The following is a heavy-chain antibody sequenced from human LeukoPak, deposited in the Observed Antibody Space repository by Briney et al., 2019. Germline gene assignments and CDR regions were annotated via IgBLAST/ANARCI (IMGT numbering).Heavy chain of an antibody. CDR1: GFTFSSYA. CDR2: ISGSGGST. D-gene: IGHD3-3*01. V-gene: IGHV3-23*01. J-gene: IGHJ4*02. CDR3: ANPEFLEWLSFFDY. Sequence: GGSLRLSCAASGFTFSSYAMSWVRQAPGKGLEWVSAISGSGGSTYYADSVKGRFTISRDNSKNTLYLQMNSLRAEDTAVYYCANPEFLEWLSFFDYWGQGTLVTVSS.